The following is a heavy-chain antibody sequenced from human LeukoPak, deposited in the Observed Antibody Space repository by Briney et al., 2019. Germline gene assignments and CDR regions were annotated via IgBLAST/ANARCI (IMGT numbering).Heavy chain of an antibody. J-gene: IGHJ4*02. CDR2: IIPFFGTA. V-gene: IGHV1-69*13. Sequence: ASVKVSCKASGCTLSSYAISWVRQAPGQGLEWMGGIIPFFGTANYAQKFQGRVTITADESTSTAYMELSSLRSEDTAVYYCARDSKVLLFLEWFAWGQGTLVTVSS. CDR1: GCTLSSYA. D-gene: IGHD3-3*01. CDR3: ARDSKVLLFLEWFA.